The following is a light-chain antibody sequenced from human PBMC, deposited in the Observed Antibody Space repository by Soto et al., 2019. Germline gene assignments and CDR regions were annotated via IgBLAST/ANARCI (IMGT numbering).Light chain of an antibody. Sequence: EIVLTQSPGTLSLSPGERATLSSRASQRVSSSYLAWYQQKPGQAPRLLIYGASSRATGIPDRFSGSGSGTDFTLTISRLEPEDFAVYYCQQYGSSRRLTFGGGTKVEIK. CDR1: QRVSSSY. V-gene: IGKV3-20*01. J-gene: IGKJ4*01. CDR3: QQYGSSRRLT. CDR2: GAS.